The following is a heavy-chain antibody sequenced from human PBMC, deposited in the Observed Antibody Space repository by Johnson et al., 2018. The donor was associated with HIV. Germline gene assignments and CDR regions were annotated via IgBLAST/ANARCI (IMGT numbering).Heavy chain of an antibody. CDR3: ARDHSGYDSVTAAFDI. Sequence: VQLVESGGGVVQPGRSLRLSCAASGFTFSSYAMHWVRQAPGKGLEWVANIKQDGSERYYVDSMKGRFTISRDNAKNTLYLEMNSLRAEDTAVYYCARDHSGYDSVTAAFDIWGQGTMVTVSS. CDR2: IKQDGSER. D-gene: IGHD5-12*01. J-gene: IGHJ3*02. CDR1: GFTFSSYA. V-gene: IGHV3-7*01.